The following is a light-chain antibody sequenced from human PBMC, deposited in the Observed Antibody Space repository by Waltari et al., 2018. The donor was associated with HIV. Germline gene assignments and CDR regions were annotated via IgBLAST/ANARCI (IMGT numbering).Light chain of an antibody. CDR2: RNN. V-gene: IGLV1-47*01. CDR1: SSNIGHNF. CDR3: AVWDGSLSAWL. Sequence: QSVLTQSPSTSASPGQRVTISCSGTSSNIGHNFVSWYQRLPGTAPKLLIFRNNQRPSGVPDRFSGSKSDTSASLVISVLRSEDEAEYFCAVWDGSLSAWLFGVGTKVAVL. J-gene: IGLJ3*02.